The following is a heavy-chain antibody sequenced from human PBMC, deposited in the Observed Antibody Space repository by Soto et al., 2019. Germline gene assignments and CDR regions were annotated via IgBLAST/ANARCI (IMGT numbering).Heavy chain of an antibody. J-gene: IGHJ4*02. V-gene: IGHV3-30-3*01. D-gene: IGHD6-6*01. CDR2: ISYDGSNK. Sequence: QVQLVESGGGVVQPGRSLRLSCAASGFTFSSYAMHWVRQAPGKGLEWVAVISYDGSNKYYADSVKGRFTISRDNSKNTLYLQMNSLRAEDTAVYYCARVNAGYSSSPTLFDYWGQGTLVTVSS. CDR1: GFTFSSYA. CDR3: ARVNAGYSSSPTLFDY.